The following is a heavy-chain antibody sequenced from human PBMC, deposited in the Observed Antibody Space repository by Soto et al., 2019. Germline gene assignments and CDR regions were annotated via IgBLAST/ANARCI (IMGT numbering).Heavy chain of an antibody. V-gene: IGHV3-48*01. J-gene: IGHJ4*02. D-gene: IGHD3-22*01. CDR3: ARDSSVSYYDSSGLDY. Sequence: GGSLRLSCTASGFTFRSYSINWVRQAPGKGLEWVSYISSSSSTIYYADSVKGRFTISRDNAKNSLYLQMNSLRAEDTAVYYCARDSSVSYYDSSGLDYWGQGTLVTVSS. CDR1: GFTFRSYS. CDR2: ISSSSSTI.